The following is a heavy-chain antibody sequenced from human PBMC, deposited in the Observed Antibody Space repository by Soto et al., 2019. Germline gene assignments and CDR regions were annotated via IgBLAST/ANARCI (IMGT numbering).Heavy chain of an antibody. V-gene: IGHV4-61*08. CDR2: IYYSGST. Sequence: SETLSLTCTVSGGSISSGGYYWSWIRQPPGKGLEWIGYIYYSGSTNYNPSLKSRVTISVDTSKNQFSLKLSSVTAADTAVYYCARVYDILTPQNWFDPWGQGTLVTVSS. J-gene: IGHJ5*02. CDR1: GGSISSGGYY. CDR3: ARVYDILTPQNWFDP. D-gene: IGHD3-9*01.